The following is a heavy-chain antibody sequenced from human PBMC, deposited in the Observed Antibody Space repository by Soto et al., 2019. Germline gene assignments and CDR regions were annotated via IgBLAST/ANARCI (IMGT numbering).Heavy chain of an antibody. CDR2: IWYDGSDT. D-gene: IGHD6-13*01. V-gene: IGHV3-33*01. CDR1: FSMSSSHG. J-gene: IGHJ6*02. Sequence: GGSLRLSCEVSFSMSSSHGMHWVRQPPGKGLEWVAVIWYDGSDTSYADSVKGRFTISRDNSKNMLSLQMNSLGVEDTAIYYCARDQSSTFKGGMDVWGQGTTVTVS. CDR3: ARDQSSTFKGGMDV.